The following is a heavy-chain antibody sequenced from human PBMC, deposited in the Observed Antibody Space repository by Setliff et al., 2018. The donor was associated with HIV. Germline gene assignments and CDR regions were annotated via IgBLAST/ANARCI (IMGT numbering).Heavy chain of an antibody. Sequence: LSLTCTVSGASITSGSYYWSWVRQPAGKGLEWIGHIFSNGDINYNPSLKSRVTISGDSSNNQFSLNLRSVTAADTAVYYCASWGRARRANYNFWSGSSWFGPWGQGILVTVSS. CDR3: ASWGRARRANYNFWSGSSWFGP. CDR2: IFSNGDI. CDR1: GASITSGSYY. V-gene: IGHV4-61*09. J-gene: IGHJ5*02. D-gene: IGHD3-3*01.